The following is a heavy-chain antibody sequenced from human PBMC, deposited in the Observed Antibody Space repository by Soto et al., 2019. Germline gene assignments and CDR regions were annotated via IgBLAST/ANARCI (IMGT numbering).Heavy chain of an antibody. Sequence: PSETLSLTCTVSGGSISSGGYYWSWIRQHPGKGLEWIGYIYYSGSTYYNPSLKSRVTISVDTSKNQFSLKLSSVTAADTAVYYCANSRRPETENYYDISYWGQGTLVTVSS. CDR3: ANSRRPETENYYDISY. D-gene: IGHD3-22*01. CDR2: IYYSGST. V-gene: IGHV4-31*03. J-gene: IGHJ4*02. CDR1: GGSISSGGYY.